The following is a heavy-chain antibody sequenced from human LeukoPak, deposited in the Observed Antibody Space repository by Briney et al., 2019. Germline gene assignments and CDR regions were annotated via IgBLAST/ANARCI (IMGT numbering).Heavy chain of an antibody. CDR2: IFHTGKT. CDR3: ARQMGVGVWALDY. Sequence: SETLSLTCDVSGGSISTGNYWWGWLRQPPGKGLEWIGIIFHTGKTHGNPSLRGRVSMSVDTSKNQFSLRLSAVTAADTAVYYCARQMGVGVWALDYWGQGALVTVSS. D-gene: IGHD3-16*01. CDR1: GGSISTGNYW. V-gene: IGHV4-39*01. J-gene: IGHJ4*02.